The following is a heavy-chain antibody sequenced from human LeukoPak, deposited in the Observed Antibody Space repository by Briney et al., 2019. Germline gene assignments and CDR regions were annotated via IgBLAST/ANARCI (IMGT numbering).Heavy chain of an antibody. CDR3: ARAITGSRNAMDV. D-gene: IGHD1-20*01. CDR1: GFTFSSDW. J-gene: IGHJ6*02. CDR2: INSDGTTT. V-gene: IGHV3-74*01. Sequence: GGSLRPSCAASGFTFSSDWMHWVRQDPGKGLVWVSRINSDGTTTNYADSVKGRFTISRDNAKNALYLQMNSLRAEDTSLYYCARAITGSRNAMDVWGQGTTVTVSS.